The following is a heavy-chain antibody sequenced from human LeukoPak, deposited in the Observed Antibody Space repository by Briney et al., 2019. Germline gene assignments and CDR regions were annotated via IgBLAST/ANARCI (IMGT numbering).Heavy chain of an antibody. J-gene: IGHJ5*02. CDR3: ATDFNKGFDP. CDR2: ISSSSGII. V-gene: IGHV3-48*04. D-gene: IGHD1/OR15-1a*01. CDR1: GFTFRNYN. Sequence: GGSLTLSCAASGFTFRNYNMNWVRQAPGKGLEWVSYISSSSGIIYYADSVKGRFTISRDNAKNSLYLQMDSLRVEDTAVYYCATDFNKGFDPWGQGTLVTVSS.